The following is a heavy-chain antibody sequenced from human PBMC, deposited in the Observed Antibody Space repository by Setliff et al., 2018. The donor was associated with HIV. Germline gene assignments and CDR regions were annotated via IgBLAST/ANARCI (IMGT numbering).Heavy chain of an antibody. V-gene: IGHV3-30*02. D-gene: IGHD2-8*01. J-gene: IGHJ6*02. CDR3: ARPYTVWVYGMDV. CDR1: GFTFSSYA. CDR2: IRYDGSYK. Sequence: GGSLRLSCAASGFTFSSYAMHWVRQAPGKGLEWVAFIRYDGSYKFYADSVKGRFTISRDNAKNTLYMQMNSLRAEDTAVYYCARPYTVWVYGMDVWGQGTTVTVSS.